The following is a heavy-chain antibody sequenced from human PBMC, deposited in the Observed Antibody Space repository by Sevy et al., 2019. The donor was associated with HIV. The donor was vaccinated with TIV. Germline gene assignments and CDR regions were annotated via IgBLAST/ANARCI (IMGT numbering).Heavy chain of an antibody. CDR3: ARGPTITMVRELDY. D-gene: IGHD3-10*01. CDR2: ISYDGSNK. J-gene: IGHJ4*02. Sequence: GGSLRLSCAASGFTFSSYAMHWVRQAPGKGLEWVAVISYDGSNKYYADSVKGRFTISRDNSKNTLYLQMNSLRAEDTAVYCCARGPTITMVRELDYWGQGTLVTVSS. V-gene: IGHV3-30-3*01. CDR1: GFTFSSYA.